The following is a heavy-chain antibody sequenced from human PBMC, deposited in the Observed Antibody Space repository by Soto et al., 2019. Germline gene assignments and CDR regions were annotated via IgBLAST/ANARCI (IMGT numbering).Heavy chain of an antibody. D-gene: IGHD2-2*01. J-gene: IGHJ6*02. CDR2: INPSGGST. CDR1: GYTFTSYY. V-gene: IGHV1-46*01. CDR3: ARESVVVPAAPDV. Sequence: QVQLVQSGAEVKKPGASVKVSCKASGYTFTSYYMHWVRQAPGQGLEWMGIINPSGGSTSYAQKFQGRVTLTRDTSTSTAYMELRSLRSDDTAVYYCARESVVVPAAPDVWGQGTTVTVSS.